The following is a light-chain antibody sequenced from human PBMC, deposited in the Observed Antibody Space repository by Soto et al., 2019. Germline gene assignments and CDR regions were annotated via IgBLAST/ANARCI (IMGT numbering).Light chain of an antibody. CDR1: QSVSNN. CDR2: GAS. CDR3: QQDCNLPPT. Sequence: EIVMTQSPATLSVSPGERATLSCRASQSVSNNLAWYQQKPGQAPRLLIYGASTRATGIPARFSGSGSGTEFALTISSLQSEDFAVYYCQQDCNLPPTFGQGSKVEVK. V-gene: IGKV3-15*01. J-gene: IGKJ1*01.